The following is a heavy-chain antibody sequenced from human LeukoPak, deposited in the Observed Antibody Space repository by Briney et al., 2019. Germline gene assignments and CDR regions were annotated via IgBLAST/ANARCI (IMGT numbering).Heavy chain of an antibody. V-gene: IGHV3-7*03. CDR2: IKQDGSEK. D-gene: IGHD2-2*01. Sequence: GGSLRLSCAASGFTFSSYWMSWVRQAPGKGLEWVANIKQDGSEKYYVDSVKGRFTISRDNAENSLYLQMNSLRAEDTAVYYCARPLRLGAAIGGGYFDYWGQGTLVTVSS. J-gene: IGHJ4*02. CDR1: GFTFSSYW. CDR3: ARPLRLGAAIGGGYFDY.